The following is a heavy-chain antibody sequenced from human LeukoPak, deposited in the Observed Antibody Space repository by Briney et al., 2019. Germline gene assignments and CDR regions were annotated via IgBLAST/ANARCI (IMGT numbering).Heavy chain of an antibody. CDR3: ARDRGYSYGRIYYFDY. CDR1: GGSISSGSYY. Sequence: PSETLSLTCTVSGGSISSGSYYWNWIRQPAGKGLEWIGRIYTSGSTNYNPSLKSRVTISVDMSKNQFSLKLSSVTAADTAVYYCARDRGYSYGRIYYFDYWGQGTLVTVSS. J-gene: IGHJ4*02. CDR2: IYTSGST. V-gene: IGHV4-61*02. D-gene: IGHD5-18*01.